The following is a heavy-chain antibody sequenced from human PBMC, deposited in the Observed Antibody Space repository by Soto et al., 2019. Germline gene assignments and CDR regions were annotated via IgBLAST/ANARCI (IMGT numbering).Heavy chain of an antibody. J-gene: IGHJ6*02. CDR2: INSDGSST. Sequence: GGSLRLSCAASGFTFSSYWMHGVRQAPGKGLVWVSRINSDGSSTSYAESGKGRLTISRDNARNTLYLQMNSLRAEDTAVYYCARGGVAQLWLYYYYYGMDVWGQGTTVTVSS. CDR1: GFTFSSYW. V-gene: IGHV3-74*01. D-gene: IGHD5-18*01. CDR3: ARGGVAQLWLYYYYYGMDV.